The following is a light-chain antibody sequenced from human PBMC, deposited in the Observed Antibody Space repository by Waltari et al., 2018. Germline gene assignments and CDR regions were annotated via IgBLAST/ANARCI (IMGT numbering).Light chain of an antibody. CDR2: GAS. Sequence: IVLTQSPGTLSLSPGERATLSCRASQSVSRSLAWYQQKPGQAPKPLIYGASTRATGIPDRFTGGGSGTDFSLTISSLEPEDFAIYFCQHYVRLPATFGQGTKVEIK. J-gene: IGKJ1*01. V-gene: IGKV3-20*01. CDR1: QSVSRS. CDR3: QHYVRLPAT.